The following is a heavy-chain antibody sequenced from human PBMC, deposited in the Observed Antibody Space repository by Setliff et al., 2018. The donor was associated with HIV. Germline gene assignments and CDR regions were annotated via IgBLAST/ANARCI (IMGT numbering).Heavy chain of an antibody. J-gene: IGHJ5*01. D-gene: IGHD2-2*01. V-gene: IGHV4-34*01. CDR3: ARGAYRFDS. Sequence: SETLSLTCAVYGGSFTAYYWAWIRQPPGKRLEWIGEIHHGGSTNYMPSLKNRVTISVDTSKNQFSLTLRSLTAADTAVYYCARGAYRFDSWGQGNLVTVSS. CDR1: GGSFTAYY. CDR2: IHHGGST.